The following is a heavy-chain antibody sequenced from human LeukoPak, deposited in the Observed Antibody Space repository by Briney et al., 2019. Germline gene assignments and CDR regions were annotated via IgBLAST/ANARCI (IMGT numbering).Heavy chain of an antibody. CDR2: ISSSGSTI. D-gene: IGHD3-22*01. V-gene: IGHV3-48*03. J-gene: IGHJ4*02. Sequence: GGSLRLSCAASGFTFSSYEMNWVRQAPGKGLEWVSYISSSGSTIYYADSVKGRFTISRDNSKNTLYLQMNSLRAEDTAVYYCAKDRRYYDSSGYSYWGQGTLVTVSS. CDR1: GFTFSSYE. CDR3: AKDRRYYDSSGYSY.